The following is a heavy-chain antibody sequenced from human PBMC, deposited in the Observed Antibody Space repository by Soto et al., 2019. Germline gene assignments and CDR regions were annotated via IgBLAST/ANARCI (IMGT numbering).Heavy chain of an antibody. CDR3: ARDLEPWDDFLYGMDV. CDR2: ISSSSSYT. D-gene: IGHD1-1*01. CDR1: GFTFSDYY. J-gene: IGHJ6*02. V-gene: IGHV3-11*06. Sequence: PGGSLRLSCAASGFTFSDYYMSWIRQAPGKGLEWVSYISSSSSYTNYADSVKGRFTISRDNAKNSLYLQMNSLRAEDTAVYYCARDLEPWDDFLYGMDVWGQGTTVTVSS.